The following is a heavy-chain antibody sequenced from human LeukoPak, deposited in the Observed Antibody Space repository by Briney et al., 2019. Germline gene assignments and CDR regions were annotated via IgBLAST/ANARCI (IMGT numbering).Heavy chain of an antibody. D-gene: IGHD2-21*02. J-gene: IGHJ4*02. CDR1: GGPFSGYY. Sequence: SETLSLPCAVYGGPFSGYYWSWIRQPPGRGVEWIGEINHSGSTNYNPSLKSRVTISVDTSKNQFSLKLSSVTAADTAVYYCARGTYCGGDCSYYFDYWGQGTLVTVSS. V-gene: IGHV4-34*01. CDR2: INHSGST. CDR3: ARGTYCGGDCSYYFDY.